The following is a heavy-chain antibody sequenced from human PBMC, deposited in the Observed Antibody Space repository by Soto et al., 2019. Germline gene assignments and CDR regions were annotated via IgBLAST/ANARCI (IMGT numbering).Heavy chain of an antibody. Sequence: QITLKESGPTLVKPTQTLTLTCTFSGFSLSTNELGVGWVRQPPGKALEWLALIYRNDEKRYSSSLKSRLTITKDTSKTQVVLTLTNVDPVDTATYYCVRGLVGTWYLDRWGRGTLVTVSS. V-gene: IGHV2-5*01. D-gene: IGHD2-21*02. J-gene: IGHJ2*01. CDR3: VRGLVGTWYLDR. CDR2: IYRNDEK. CDR1: GFSLSTNELG.